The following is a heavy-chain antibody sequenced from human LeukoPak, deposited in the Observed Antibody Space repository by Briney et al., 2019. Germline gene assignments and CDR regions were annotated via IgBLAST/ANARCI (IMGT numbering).Heavy chain of an antibody. CDR1: GFTFSSYS. J-gene: IGHJ4*02. D-gene: IGHD3-9*01. CDR2: ISSSSSYI. V-gene: IGHV3-21*01. Sequence: GGSLRLSCATSGFTFSSYSMNWVRQAPGKGLEWVSSISSSSSYIYYADSVKGRFTISRDNAKNSLYLQMNSLRAEDTAVYYCARDLDYDILTGYDYWGQGTLVTVSS. CDR3: ARDLDYDILTGYDY.